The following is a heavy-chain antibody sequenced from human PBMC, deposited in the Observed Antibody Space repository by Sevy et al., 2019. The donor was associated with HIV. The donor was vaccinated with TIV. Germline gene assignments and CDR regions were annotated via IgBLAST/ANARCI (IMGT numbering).Heavy chain of an antibody. Sequence: ASVKVSCKASGYTFTSYYMHWVRQAPGQGLEWMGIINPSGGSTSYAQKFQGRVTMTRDTSTSTVYMELSSPRSEDTAVYYCARDPGDTDLYSSGWYYFDYWGQGTLVTVSS. CDR3: ARDPGDTDLYSSGWYYFDY. CDR2: INPSGGST. J-gene: IGHJ4*02. CDR1: GYTFTSYY. D-gene: IGHD6-19*01. V-gene: IGHV1-46*03.